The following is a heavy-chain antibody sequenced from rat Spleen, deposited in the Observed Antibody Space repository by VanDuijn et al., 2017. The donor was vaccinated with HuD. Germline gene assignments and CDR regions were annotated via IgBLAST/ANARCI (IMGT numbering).Heavy chain of an antibody. CDR1: GFTFSDYY. V-gene: IGHV5-7*01. CDR2: ISYDANRI. CDR3: TTCTIGGVLDA. J-gene: IGHJ4*01. D-gene: IGHD4-3*01. Sequence: EVQLVESGGGLVQPGRSLKLSCAASGFTFSDYYMAWVRQAPTKGLEWVATISYDANRIYYRDSVKGRFTISRDNAKSTLYLQMDSLRSEDTATYYCTTCTIGGVLDAWGQGASVTVSS.